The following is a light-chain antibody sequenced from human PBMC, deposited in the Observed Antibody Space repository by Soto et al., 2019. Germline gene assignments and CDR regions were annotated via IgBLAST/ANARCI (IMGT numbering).Light chain of an antibody. V-gene: IGKV1-33*01. CDR3: QQYDYFPRT. J-gene: IGKJ4*01. CDR1: QDINNF. CDR2: DAS. Sequence: DIQMTQSPSSLSASVGDRVTITCQASQDINNFLSWYQQKPGKSPKLLIYDASNLETGLPSRFSGSGSGTTFIFTISSLQAEDIATYYCQQYDYFPRTFGGGTKVEIK.